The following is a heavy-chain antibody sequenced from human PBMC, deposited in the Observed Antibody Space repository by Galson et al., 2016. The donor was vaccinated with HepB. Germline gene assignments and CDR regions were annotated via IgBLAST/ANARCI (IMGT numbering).Heavy chain of an antibody. D-gene: IGHD1-7*01. Sequence: SETLSLTCTVSGASFSSDPYYWGWFRQPPGKGLEWIGSIFYSGSSNYNLSPKSRVSISVDMSKNQFSLKLQSVTAADPAVYFCARRKTGTTYFDTWGQGTLVSVSS. V-gene: IGHV4-39*01. CDR2: IFYSGSS. CDR1: GASFSSDPYY. J-gene: IGHJ5*02. CDR3: ARRKTGTTYFDT.